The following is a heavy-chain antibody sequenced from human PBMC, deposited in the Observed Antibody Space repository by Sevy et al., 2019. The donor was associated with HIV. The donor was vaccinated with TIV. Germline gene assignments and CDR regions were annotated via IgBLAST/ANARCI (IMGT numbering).Heavy chain of an antibody. CDR2: TYYRAKWYN. D-gene: IGHD6-19*01. J-gene: IGHJ4*02. Sequence: SQTLSLTCAISGDSVSINSAAWNWIRQSPSRCLEWLGMTYYRAKWYNDYAQSVKSRITINPDTSKNQFSLQLNTVTPEDTAVYYCARDPGEGGWPKYYFDFWGQGTLVTVSS. V-gene: IGHV6-1*01. CDR3: ARDPGEGGWPKYYFDF. CDR1: GDSVSINSAA.